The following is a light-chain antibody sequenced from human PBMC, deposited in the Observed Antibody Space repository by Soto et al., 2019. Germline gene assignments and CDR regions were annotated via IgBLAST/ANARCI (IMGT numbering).Light chain of an antibody. V-gene: IGKV1-5*03. CDR3: QQYNSYLYT. CDR1: QSISYR. CDR2: KAS. Sequence: DIQMTQSPSTLSASVGDRVTITCRASQSISYRLAWYQQKPGKAPKLLIYKASSLESGVPSRFSGSGSGTEFTLTISSLQPDDFATYYCQQYNSYLYTFGPGTKLDIK. J-gene: IGKJ2*01.